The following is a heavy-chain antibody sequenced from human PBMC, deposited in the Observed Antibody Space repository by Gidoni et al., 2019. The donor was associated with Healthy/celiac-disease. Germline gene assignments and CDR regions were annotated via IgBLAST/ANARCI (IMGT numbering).Heavy chain of an antibody. Sequence: EVQLVESGGGLVQPGRSLRLSCAASGLTFDDYAMHWVRQAPGKGLEWVSGISWNSGSIGYADSVKGRFTISRDNAKNSLYLQMNSLRAEDTALYYCAKVDYWGQGTLVTVSS. CDR1: GLTFDDYA. CDR2: ISWNSGSI. CDR3: AKVDY. V-gene: IGHV3-9*01. J-gene: IGHJ4*02.